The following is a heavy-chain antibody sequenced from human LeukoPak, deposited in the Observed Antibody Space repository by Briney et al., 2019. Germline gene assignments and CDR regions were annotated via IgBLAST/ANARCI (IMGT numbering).Heavy chain of an antibody. D-gene: IGHD3-10*01. CDR2: IYFSGRT. J-gene: IGHJ4*02. CDR1: GGSISRYY. V-gene: IGHV4-59*08. Sequence: PSETLSLTCTVSGGSISRYYLSWLRQSPGKGLEWIGHIYFSGRTTYNPSLGSRLTISADTSTSQLYLKPRPSTATDTAIYYCARHKPTGSYPLELWGQGTLVTVSS. CDR3: ARHKPTGSYPLEL.